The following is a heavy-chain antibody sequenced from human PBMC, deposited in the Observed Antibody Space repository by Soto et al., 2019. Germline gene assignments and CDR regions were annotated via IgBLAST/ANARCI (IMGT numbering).Heavy chain of an antibody. V-gene: IGHV1-46*01. J-gene: IGHJ4*02. CDR2: INPIVGST. D-gene: IGHD3-10*01. CDR1: GYTFTSYY. Sequence: GASVKVSCKASGYTFTSYYMYWVRQAPGQGLEWMGRINPIVGSTNYAQKFQGRVTMTADKSTSTAYMELSSLRSEDTAVYYCARDLGPQQGSDYWGQGTLVTVSS. CDR3: ARDLGPQQGSDY.